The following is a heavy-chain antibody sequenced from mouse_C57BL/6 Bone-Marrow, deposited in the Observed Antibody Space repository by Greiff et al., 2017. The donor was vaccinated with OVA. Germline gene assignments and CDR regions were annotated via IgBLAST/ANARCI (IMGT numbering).Heavy chain of an antibody. Sequence: QVQLQQSGAELVKPGASVKLSCKASGYTFTSYWMHWVKQRPGQGLEWIGMIHPNSGSTNYNEKFKSKATLTVDKSSSTAYMQLSSLTSEDSAVYYCAAYYGSSSWYFDVWGTGTTVTVSS. D-gene: IGHD1-1*01. J-gene: IGHJ1*03. CDR3: AAYYGSSSWYFDV. CDR1: GYTFTSYW. V-gene: IGHV1-64*01. CDR2: IHPNSGST.